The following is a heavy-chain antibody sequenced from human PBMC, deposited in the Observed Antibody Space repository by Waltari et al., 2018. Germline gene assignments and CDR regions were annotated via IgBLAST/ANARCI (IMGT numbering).Heavy chain of an antibody. CDR3: AKDAGPSYSSSPHWFDP. V-gene: IGHV3-30*02. D-gene: IGHD3-10*01. CDR1: GFTFSSCG. Sequence: QVQLVESGGGVVQPGGSLRLSCAASGFTFSSCGMHWVRQAPGKGLEWVAFIRYDGSNKYYADSVKGRFTISRDNSKNTLYLQMNSLRAEDTAVYYCAKDAGPSYSSSPHWFDPWGQGTLVTVSS. J-gene: IGHJ5*02. CDR2: IRYDGSNK.